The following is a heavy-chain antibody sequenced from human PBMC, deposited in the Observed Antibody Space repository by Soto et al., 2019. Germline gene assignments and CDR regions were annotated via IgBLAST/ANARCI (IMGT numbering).Heavy chain of an antibody. CDR2: IIPLFGTT. Sequence: QVQLVQSGSEVKMPGSSVKVSCKTSGGTFSRHAINWVRPALGRGLERMGGIIPLFGTTNYAQKFKGRVTISADESTSTAYMELSSLTSEDAAVYYCARAAIHGSSWYFWFDPWGQGTLVTVSS. D-gene: IGHD6-13*01. V-gene: IGHV1-69*01. J-gene: IGHJ5*02. CDR3: ARAAIHGSSWYFWFDP. CDR1: GGTFSRHA.